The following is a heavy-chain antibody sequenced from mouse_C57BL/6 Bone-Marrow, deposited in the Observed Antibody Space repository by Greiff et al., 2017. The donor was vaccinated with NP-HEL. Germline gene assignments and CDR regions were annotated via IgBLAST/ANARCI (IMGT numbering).Heavy chain of an antibody. CDR1: GYTFTSYW. CDR2: IHPNSGST. J-gene: IGHJ4*01. Sequence: QVQLQQSGAELVKPGASVKLSCKASGYTFTSYWMHWVKQRPGHGLEWIGMIHPNSGSTNYNEKFKSKATLTVDKSSSTAYMQLSSLTSEDSAVYYCARKAAQATYYYAMDYWGQGTSVTVSS. V-gene: IGHV1-64*01. CDR3: ARKAAQATYYYAMDY. D-gene: IGHD3-2*02.